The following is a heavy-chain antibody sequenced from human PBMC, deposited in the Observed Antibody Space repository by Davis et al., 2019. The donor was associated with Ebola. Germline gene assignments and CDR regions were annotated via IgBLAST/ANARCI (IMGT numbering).Heavy chain of an antibody. J-gene: IGHJ4*02. CDR3: ARFQRATTPAY. CDR2: ISGSGGST. CDR1: GFTFGAYA. V-gene: IGHV3-23*01. Sequence: PGGSLRLSCAASGFTFGAYAMHWVRQAPGKGLEWVSAISGSGGSTYYADSVKGRFTISRDNSKNTLYLQMNSLRAEDTAVYFCARFQRATTPAYWGQGTLVSVSS. D-gene: IGHD4-11*01.